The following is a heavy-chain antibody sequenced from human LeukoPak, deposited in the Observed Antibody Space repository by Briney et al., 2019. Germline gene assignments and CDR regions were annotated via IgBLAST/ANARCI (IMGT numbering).Heavy chain of an antibody. Sequence: GASVKVSCKVSGYTLTELSMHWVRQAPGKGLEWMGGFDPEDGETIYAQKFQGRVTMTEDTSTDTAYMELSSLRSEDTAVYYCATADYDSNRFDPWGQGTLVTVSS. CDR3: ATADYDSNRFDP. CDR2: FDPEDGET. CDR1: GYTLTELS. V-gene: IGHV1-24*01. D-gene: IGHD3-22*01. J-gene: IGHJ5*02.